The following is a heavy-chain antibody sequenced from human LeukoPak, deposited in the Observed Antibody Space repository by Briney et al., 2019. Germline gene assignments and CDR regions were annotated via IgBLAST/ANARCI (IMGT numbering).Heavy chain of an antibody. D-gene: IGHD2-2*01. CDR1: GGTFSSYA. CDR2: IIPIFGTA. CDR3: ARGYCSSTSCYEFDY. V-gene: IGHV1-69*01. J-gene: IGHJ4*02. Sequence: ASVKVSCKASGGTFSSYAISWVRQAPGQGLEWMGGIIPIFGTANYAQKFQGRVTITADESTSTAYMELSSLRSEDTAVYYCARGYCSSTSCYEFDYWGQGTLVTVSS.